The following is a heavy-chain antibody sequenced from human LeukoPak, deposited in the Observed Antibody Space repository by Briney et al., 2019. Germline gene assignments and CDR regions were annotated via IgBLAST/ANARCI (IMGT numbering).Heavy chain of an antibody. J-gene: IGHJ4*02. V-gene: IGHV3-23*01. CDR1: GFTFSSYT. D-gene: IGHD7-27*01. Sequence: GGSLRLSCAASGFTFSSYTMSWVRQAPGKGLEWVSTIATSDGNTYYADSVKGRFTVSRDNSKNTLFLQMNSLRAEDTAVYYCAKDGGLWVSAHWGDSWGRGTLITVSS. CDR3: AKDGGLWVSAHWGDS. CDR2: IATSDGNT.